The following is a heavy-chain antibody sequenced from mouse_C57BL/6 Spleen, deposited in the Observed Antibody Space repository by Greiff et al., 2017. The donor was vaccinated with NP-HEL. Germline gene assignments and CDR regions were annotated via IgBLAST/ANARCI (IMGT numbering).Heavy chain of an antibody. J-gene: IGHJ2*01. D-gene: IGHD3-3*01. CDR3: ARSRDWDY. V-gene: IGHV1-69*01. CDR1: GYTFTSYW. Sequence: QVQLQQPGTELVKPGASVKLSCKASGYTFTSYWMHWVKQRPGQGLEWIGEIDPSDSYTNYNQKFKGKSTLTVDKSSSTAYMQLSSLTSEDSAVYYCARSRDWDYWGQGTTLTVSS. CDR2: IDPSDSYT.